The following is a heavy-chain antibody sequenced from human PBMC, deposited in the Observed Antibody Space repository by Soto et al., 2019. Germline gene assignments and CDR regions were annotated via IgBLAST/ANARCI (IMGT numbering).Heavy chain of an antibody. CDR3: ARDGWGSGWLRRVYYYYGMDV. Sequence: GGSLRLSCAASGFTFSSYGMHWVRQAPGKGLEWVAVIWYDGSNKYYADSVKGRFTISRDNSKNTLYLQMNSLRAEDTAVYYCARDGWGSGWLRRVYYYYGMDVWGQGTTVTVSS. D-gene: IGHD6-19*01. J-gene: IGHJ6*02. CDR2: IWYDGSNK. V-gene: IGHV3-33*01. CDR1: GFTFSSYG.